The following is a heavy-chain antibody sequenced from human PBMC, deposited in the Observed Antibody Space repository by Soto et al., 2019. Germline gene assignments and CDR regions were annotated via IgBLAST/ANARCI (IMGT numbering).Heavy chain of an antibody. CDR2: INHSGST. V-gene: IGHV4-34*01. CDR1: GGSFSGYY. D-gene: IGHD3-3*01. CDR3: ARVNYDFWSGYRFGFFDY. J-gene: IGHJ4*02. Sequence: PSETLSLTCAVYGGSFSGYYWSWIRQPPGKGLEWIGEINHSGSTNYNPSLKSRVTISVVTSKDQFSLKLSSVTAADTAVYYCARVNYDFWSGYRFGFFDYWGQGTLVTVSS.